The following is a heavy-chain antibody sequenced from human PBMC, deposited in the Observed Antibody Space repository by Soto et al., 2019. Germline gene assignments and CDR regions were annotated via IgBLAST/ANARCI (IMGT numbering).Heavy chain of an antibody. CDR2: IYYSGST. D-gene: IGHD3-3*01. CDR1: GGSVSSGIYY. J-gene: IGHJ6*02. CDR3: ARGHYDFWSGPRGYYYYGMDV. Sequence: SETLSLTCTVSGGSVSSGIYYWSWIRHPPGKGLEWIGYIYYSGSTNYNPSLKSRVTISVDTSKNQFSLKLSSVTAADTAVYYCARGHYDFWSGPRGYYYYGMDVWGEGTTVTV. V-gene: IGHV4-61*01.